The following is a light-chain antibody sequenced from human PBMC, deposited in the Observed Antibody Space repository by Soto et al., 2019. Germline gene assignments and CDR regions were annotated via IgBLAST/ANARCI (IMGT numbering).Light chain of an antibody. CDR3: SSYTSSSTVV. CDR2: DVS. Sequence: QSALTQPASVSGSPGQSITISCTGTSSDVGGYNYVSWYQQHPGKAPKLMIYDVSNRPSGVSRRFSGSKSGNTASLSISGLQAEDEPDYYCSSYTSSSTVVFGGGTQLTVL. CDR1: SSDVGGYNY. J-gene: IGLJ2*01. V-gene: IGLV2-14*01.